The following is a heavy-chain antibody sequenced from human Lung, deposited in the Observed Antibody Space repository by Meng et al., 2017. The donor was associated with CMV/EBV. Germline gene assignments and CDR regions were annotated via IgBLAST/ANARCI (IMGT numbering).Heavy chain of an antibody. V-gene: IGHV4-4*02. CDR2: IYHSGST. Sequence: QWQLQGAGPGRGKPSGTLSTTCASPGGSISSSNWWSWVRQPPGKGLEWIGEIYHSGSTNYNPSLKSRVTISVDKSKNQFSLNLSSVTAADTAVYYCARVGQWLPIDYWGQGTLVTVSS. J-gene: IGHJ4*02. CDR3: ARVGQWLPIDY. D-gene: IGHD6-19*01. CDR1: GGSISSSNW.